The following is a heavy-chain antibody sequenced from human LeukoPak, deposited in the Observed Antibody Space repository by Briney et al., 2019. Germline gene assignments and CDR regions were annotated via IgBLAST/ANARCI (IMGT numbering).Heavy chain of an antibody. CDR1: GYTFTSYA. CDR2: INAGNGNT. D-gene: IGHD2/OR15-2a*01. Sequence: ASVNVSCKASGYTFTSYAMHWVRQAPGQRLEWMGWINAGNGNTKYSQKFQGRVTISRDTSASTAYMELSSLRSEDTAVYYCARGSFSIYHDMDVWGQGTTVTVSS. J-gene: IGHJ6*02. V-gene: IGHV1-3*01. CDR3: ARGSFSIYHDMDV.